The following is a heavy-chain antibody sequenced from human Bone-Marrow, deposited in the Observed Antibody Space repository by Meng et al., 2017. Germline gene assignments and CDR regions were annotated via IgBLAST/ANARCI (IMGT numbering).Heavy chain of an antibody. D-gene: IGHD6-6*01. V-gene: IGHV1-2*06. CDR1: GYTFTGYY. CDR3: ATASEDSSNN. J-gene: IGHJ4*02. Sequence: ASVKVSCKASGYTFTGYYMHWVRQAPGQGLEWMGRINPNSGGTNYAQKFQGRVTMTRDTSISTAYMELTELRSDDTAVYYCATASEDSSNNWGQGTLVTVSS. CDR2: INPNSGGT.